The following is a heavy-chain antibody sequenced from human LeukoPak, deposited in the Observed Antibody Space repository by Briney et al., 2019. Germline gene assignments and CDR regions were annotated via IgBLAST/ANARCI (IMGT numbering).Heavy chain of an antibody. CDR1: GGSISSYY. V-gene: IGHV4-59*01. Sequence: SETLSLTCTVSGGSISSYYWTWIRQPPGKGLEWIGHIYYSGSTNYNPSLKSRVTISVDTSKNQFSLKLSSVTAADTAVYYCARLTSYDYDSGVRDYWGQGTLVTVSS. D-gene: IGHD3-10*01. CDR3: ARLTSYDYDSGVRDY. CDR2: IYYSGST. J-gene: IGHJ4*02.